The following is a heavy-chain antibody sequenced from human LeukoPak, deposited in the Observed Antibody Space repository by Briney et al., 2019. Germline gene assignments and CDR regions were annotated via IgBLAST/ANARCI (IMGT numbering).Heavy chain of an antibody. CDR2: INSDGSST. CDR3: ARSDYGGNFFDY. V-gene: IGHV3-74*01. J-gene: IGHJ4*02. D-gene: IGHD4-23*01. Sequence: GGSLRLSCAASGFTFSSYWMHWVRQAPGKGLVWVSRINSDGSSTSYADSVKGRFTISRDNAKNTLYPQMNSLRAEDTAVYYCARSDYGGNFFDYWGQGTLVTVSS. CDR1: GFTFSSYW.